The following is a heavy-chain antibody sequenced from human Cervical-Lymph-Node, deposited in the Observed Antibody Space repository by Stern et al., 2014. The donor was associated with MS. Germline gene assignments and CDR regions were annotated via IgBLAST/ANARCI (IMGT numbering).Heavy chain of an antibody. D-gene: IGHD3/OR15-3a*01. J-gene: IGHJ4*02. CDR1: GYTFTSHY. CDR3: ASGTGSKRPTGNY. V-gene: IGHV1-46*01. CDR2: INPSGDSA. Sequence: QVQLVESGAEVKKPGASVKVSCKASGYTFTSHYMHWVRQAPGQGLERVGIINPSGDSASYAQKFQGRVTMTRDTSTSTVYMELSSLRSEDTAVYYCASGTGSKRPTGNYWGQGTLVTVSS.